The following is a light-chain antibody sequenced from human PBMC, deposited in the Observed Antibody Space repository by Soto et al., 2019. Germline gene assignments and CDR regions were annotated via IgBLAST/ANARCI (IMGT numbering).Light chain of an antibody. CDR2: DVS. V-gene: IGLV2-14*03. Sequence: QSALTQPASVSGSPGQSITISCSGTTNDVGAYNYVSWYQHHPGKAPRFMIYDVSGRPSGVSNRFSGSKSGNTASLTISGLQAEDEADYYCTSYTASDTLVFGGGTQLTVL. CDR1: TNDVGAYNY. J-gene: IGLJ2*01. CDR3: TSYTASDTLV.